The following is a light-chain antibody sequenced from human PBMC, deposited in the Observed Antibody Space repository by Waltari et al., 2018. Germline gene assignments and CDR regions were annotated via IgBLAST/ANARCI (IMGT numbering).Light chain of an antibody. CDR3: MQARQTPWT. Sequence: DIVMTQSPLSLPVSPGEPASISCRSSQSLLHSSGYTFLDWYLQKPGQSPQLLIYLGSNRASGVPDRFSGSGSGTDFTLKISRVEAEDVGVYYCMQARQTPWTFGQGTKVEIK. CDR2: LGS. V-gene: IGKV2-28*01. J-gene: IGKJ1*01. CDR1: QSLLHSSGYTF.